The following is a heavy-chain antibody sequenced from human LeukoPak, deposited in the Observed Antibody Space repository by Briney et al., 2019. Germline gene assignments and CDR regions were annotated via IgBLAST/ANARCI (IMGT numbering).Heavy chain of an antibody. CDR1: GFTFTTFW. J-gene: IGHJ3*02. CDR2: IGQDGGEK. Sequence: GGSLRLSCAASGFTFTTFWMHWVRQAPGKGLEWVANIGQDGGEKYYVDSVKGRFTISRDNPKNSLYLQMSSPRAEDTAVYYCARAWDIWGQGTMVTVSS. CDR3: ARAWDI. V-gene: IGHV3-7*03.